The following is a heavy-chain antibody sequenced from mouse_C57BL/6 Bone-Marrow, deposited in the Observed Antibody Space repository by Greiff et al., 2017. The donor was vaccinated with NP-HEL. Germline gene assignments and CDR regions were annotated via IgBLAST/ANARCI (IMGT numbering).Heavy chain of an antibody. Sequence: QVQLQQPGAELVKPGASVKLSCKASGYTFTSYWMHWVKQRPGQGLEWIGMIHPNSGSTNYNEKFKSKATLTVDKSSSTAYMQLSSLTSEDSAGYDCERWEQAWFAYWGQGTLVTVSA. V-gene: IGHV1-64*01. J-gene: IGHJ3*01. CDR2: IHPNSGST. CDR1: GYTFTSYW. CDR3: ERWEQAWFAY. D-gene: IGHD4-1*01.